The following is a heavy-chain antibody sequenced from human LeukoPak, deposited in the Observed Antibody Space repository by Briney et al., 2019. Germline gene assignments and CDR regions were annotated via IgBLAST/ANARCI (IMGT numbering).Heavy chain of an antibody. V-gene: IGHV1-24*01. D-gene: IGHD3-22*01. J-gene: IGHJ5*02. CDR3: ARDKSYGTMIVAYNWFDP. CDR1: GYTLTELS. CDR2: FDPEDGET. Sequence: ASVKVSCKVSGYTLTELSMHWVRQAPGKGLEWMGGFDPEDGETIYAQKFQGRVTMTEDTSTDTAYMELSSLRSEDTAVYYCARDKSYGTMIVAYNWFDPWAREPWSPSPQ.